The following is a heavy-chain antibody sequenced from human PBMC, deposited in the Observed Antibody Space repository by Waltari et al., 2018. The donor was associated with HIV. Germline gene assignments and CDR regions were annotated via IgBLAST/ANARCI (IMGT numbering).Heavy chain of an antibody. V-gene: IGHV4-39*01. Sequence: QLQLQESGPGLVKPSETLSLTCTVSGGSISSSSYYWGWIRQPPGKGLEWIGSIYYSGSTYYNPSLKSRVTISVDTSKNQFSLKLSSVTAADTAVYYCASLSIAARIYHGIDYWGQGTLVTVSS. D-gene: IGHD6-6*01. CDR1: GGSISSSSYY. CDR2: IYYSGST. J-gene: IGHJ4*02. CDR3: ASLSIAARIYHGIDY.